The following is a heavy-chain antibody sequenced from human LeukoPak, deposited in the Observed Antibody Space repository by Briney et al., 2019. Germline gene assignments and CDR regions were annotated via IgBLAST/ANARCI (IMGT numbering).Heavy chain of an antibody. CDR3: AKGARSSSGYTTD. CDR2: LNWNGAST. D-gene: IGHD3-22*01. CDR1: GFTFDDYG. J-gene: IGHJ4*02. V-gene: IGHV3-20*01. Sequence: GGSLRLSCAASGFTFDDYGLSWVRHVPGKGLEWVSGLNWNGASTGYADSVKGRFTISRDNAKNSLYLQMNSLRAEDTALYHCAKGARSSSGYTTDWGQGILVTVSS.